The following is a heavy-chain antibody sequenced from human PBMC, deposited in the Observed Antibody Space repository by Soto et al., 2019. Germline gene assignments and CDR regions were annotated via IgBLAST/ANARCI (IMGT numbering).Heavy chain of an antibody. CDR1: GGSISSSSYY. CDR3: ARCTTYCSGGSCSRVADMDV. D-gene: IGHD2-15*01. J-gene: IGHJ6*03. CDR2: IYYSGST. Sequence: SETLSLTCTVSGGSISSSSYYWGWIRQPPGKGLEWIGSIYYSGSTYYNPSLKTRVTISVDTSKNQFSLKLSSVTAADTAVYYCARCTTYCSGGSCSRVADMDVWGKGTTVTVSS. V-gene: IGHV4-39*01.